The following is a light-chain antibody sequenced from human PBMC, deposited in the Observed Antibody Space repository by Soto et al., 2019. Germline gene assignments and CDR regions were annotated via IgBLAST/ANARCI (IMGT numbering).Light chain of an antibody. Sequence: EAVLTQSPDTLSLSPGERATLSCRASQSISSSYLAWYQQRPGQAPRLLIYGASSRATGIPDRFSGSGSGTDFTLTISRLEPEDFAVYYCQLYGSSPPWTFGQGTKVDI. V-gene: IGKV3-20*01. J-gene: IGKJ1*01. CDR1: QSISSSY. CDR3: QLYGSSPPWT. CDR2: GAS.